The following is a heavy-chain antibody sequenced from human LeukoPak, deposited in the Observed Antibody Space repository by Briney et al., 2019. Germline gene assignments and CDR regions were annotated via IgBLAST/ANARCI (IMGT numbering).Heavy chain of an antibody. CDR2: ISGSGDTT. Sequence: GSLRLSCSASRFTFSTYAMSWVGPAPGKELEWVSSISGSGDTTYYTGSVRGRFTISRDNSKNALYLQRSSLRAEDTAVYYCAKSQRNDLQVVQRIDYWGQGTLVTASS. CDR3: AKSQRNDLQVVQRIDY. CDR1: RFTFSTYA. J-gene: IGHJ4*02. D-gene: IGHD2-2*01. V-gene: IGHV3-23*01.